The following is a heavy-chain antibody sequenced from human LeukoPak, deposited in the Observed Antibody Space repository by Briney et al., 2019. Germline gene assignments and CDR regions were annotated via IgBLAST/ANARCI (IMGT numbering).Heavy chain of an antibody. CDR2: IIPIFGTA. J-gene: IGHJ4*02. V-gene: IGHV1-69*13. D-gene: IGHD3-10*01. Sequence: ASLKVSCKASVGTFSNYDISWVRQAPGQGLEWVGGIIPIFGTANYAQKFQGRVTITADESTSTAYMELSSLRSEDTAVYYCASASRITMLRGANDYWGQGTLVTVSS. CDR1: VGTFSNYD. CDR3: ASASRITMLRGANDY.